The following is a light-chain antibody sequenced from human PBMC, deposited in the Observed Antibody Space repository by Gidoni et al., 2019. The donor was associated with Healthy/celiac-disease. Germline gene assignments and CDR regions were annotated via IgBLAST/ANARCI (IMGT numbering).Light chain of an antibody. CDR3: QVWDSSSDHVV. V-gene: IGLV3-21*04. J-gene: IGLJ2*01. CDR1: NIGSKS. Sequence: SYVLTQPPPVSVAPGKTARITCGGKNIGSKSVHWYQQKPGQAPVLVIYYDSDRPSGIPERFSGSNSGNTATLTISRVEAGDEADYYCQVWDSSSDHVVFGGGTKLTVL. CDR2: YDS.